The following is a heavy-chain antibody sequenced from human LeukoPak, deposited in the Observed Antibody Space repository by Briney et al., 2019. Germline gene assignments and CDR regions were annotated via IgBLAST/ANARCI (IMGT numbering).Heavy chain of an antibody. V-gene: IGHV3-21*01. CDR3: ARDPSNGGNDY. CDR1: GFTFSSYS. Sequence: GGSLRLSCAAPGFTFSSYSMNWVRQAPGKGLEWVSSISSSSSSYIYYADSVKGRFTISRDNAKNSLYLQMNSLRAEDTAVYYCARDPSNGGNDYWGQGTLVTVSS. J-gene: IGHJ4*02. CDR2: ISSSSSSYI. D-gene: IGHD4-23*01.